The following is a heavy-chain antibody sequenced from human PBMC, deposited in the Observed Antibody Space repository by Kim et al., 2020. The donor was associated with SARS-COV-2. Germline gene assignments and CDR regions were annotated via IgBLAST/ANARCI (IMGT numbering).Heavy chain of an antibody. Sequence: SETLSLTCTVSGGSISSGSYYWSWIRQPAGKGLEWIGRIYTSGSTNYNPSLKSRVTISVDTSKNQFSLKLSSVTAADTAVYYCARDGHSGYSSSWHDYWGQGTLVTVSS. CDR2: IYTSGST. D-gene: IGHD6-13*01. V-gene: IGHV4-61*02. J-gene: IGHJ4*02. CDR1: GGSISSGSYY. CDR3: ARDGHSGYSSSWHDY.